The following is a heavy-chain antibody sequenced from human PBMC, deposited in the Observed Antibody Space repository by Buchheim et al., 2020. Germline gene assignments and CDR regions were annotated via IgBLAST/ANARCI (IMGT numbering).Heavy chain of an antibody. CDR2: IYSGGST. D-gene: IGHD2-15*01. CDR3: ASQGYFYENYGMDV. CDR1: GFTVSGNY. V-gene: IGHV3-53*02. J-gene: IGHJ6*02. Sequence: EVQLVETGGGLIQPGGSLRLSCAASGFTVSGNYMSWVRQAPGKGLEWVSVIYSGGSTYYADSVKGRFSISRDISKNTLYLQMNSLRAEDTAVYYCASQGYFYENYGMDVWGQGTT.